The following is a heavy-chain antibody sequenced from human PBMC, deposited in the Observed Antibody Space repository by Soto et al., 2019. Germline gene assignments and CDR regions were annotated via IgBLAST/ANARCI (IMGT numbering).Heavy chain of an antibody. J-gene: IGHJ4*02. D-gene: IGHD3-22*01. CDR1: GFTVSSNY. CDR3: ARDSGYYYDSSGYPTDY. Sequence: PGGSLRLSCAACGFTVSSNYMSWVRQAPGKGLEWVSVIYSGGSTYYADSVKGRFTISRDNSKNTLYLQMNSLRAEDTAVYYCARDSGYYYDSSGYPTDYWGQGTLVTVSS. CDR2: IYSGGST. V-gene: IGHV3-66*01.